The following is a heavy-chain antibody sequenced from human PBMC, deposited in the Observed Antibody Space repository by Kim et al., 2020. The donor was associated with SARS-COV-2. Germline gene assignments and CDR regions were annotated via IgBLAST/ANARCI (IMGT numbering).Heavy chain of an antibody. CDR2: INTNTGNP. J-gene: IGHJ4*02. V-gene: IGHV7-4-1*02. CDR3: ARGGYSSSSRDFGY. CDR1: GYTFTNYA. Sequence: ASVKVSCKASGYTFTNYAMNWVRQAPGQGLEWMGWINTNTGNPTYAQGFTGRFIFSLDTSVSTAYLQISSLKAEDTAVYYCARGGYSSSSRDFGYWGQGTLVTVSS. D-gene: IGHD6-13*01.